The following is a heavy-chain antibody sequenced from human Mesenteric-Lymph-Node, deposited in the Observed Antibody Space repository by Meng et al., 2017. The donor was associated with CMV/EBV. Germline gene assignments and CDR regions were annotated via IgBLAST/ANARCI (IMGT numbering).Heavy chain of an antibody. CDR1: IGYH. D-gene: IGHD3-16*02. CDR3: ARDEGIGDYVWGSYPPGFVD. J-gene: IGHJ4*02. Sequence: IGYHVHWVRQTRGRGLEWMGWINPNSGDTTYAQRFQGRVTMTSDTSINTAYMDLSRLRSDDTAVYYCARDEGIGDYVWGSYPPGFVDWGQGTLVTVSS. CDR2: INPNSGDT. V-gene: IGHV1-2*02.